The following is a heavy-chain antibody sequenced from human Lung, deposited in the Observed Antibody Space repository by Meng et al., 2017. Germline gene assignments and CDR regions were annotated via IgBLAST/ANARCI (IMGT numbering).Heavy chain of an antibody. D-gene: IGHD4-17*01. V-gene: IGHV3-21*01. CDR1: GFIFSSYS. CDR3: ARESSVTTYGIDY. J-gene: IGHJ4*02. Sequence: GSLRLSCAASGFIFSSYSLNWVRQAPGKGLEWVSSISSSSTYIYYADSVKGRFTISRDNAKNSLSLQMNSLRAEDTAVYYCARESSVTTYGIDYWGQGTLVTVSS. CDR2: ISSSSTYI.